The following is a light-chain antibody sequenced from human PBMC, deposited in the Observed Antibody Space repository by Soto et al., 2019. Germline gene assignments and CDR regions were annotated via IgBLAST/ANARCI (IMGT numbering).Light chain of an antibody. V-gene: IGKV3-15*01. CDR3: QQGHNWPLT. CDR2: GAS. CDR1: QSINSE. J-gene: IGKJ2*01. Sequence: EIVMTQSPATLSLSPGERAALSSRASQSINSELAWYQQKPGQPPRLLIYGASTRATGVPARFTGSESGSEFTLTISGLQSADFAVYYCQQGHNWPLTFGQGTRLEI.